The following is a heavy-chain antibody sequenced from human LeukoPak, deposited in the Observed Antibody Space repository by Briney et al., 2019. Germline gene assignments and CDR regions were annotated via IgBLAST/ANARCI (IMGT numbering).Heavy chain of an antibody. J-gene: IGHJ4*02. CDR1: GGTFSSYA. D-gene: IGHD5-24*01. CDR2: IIPIFGTA. CDR3: ARGGWLQLNYFDY. Sequence: ASVKVSCKASGGTFSSYATSWVRQAPGQGLEWMGGIIPIFGTANYAQKFQGRVTITTDESTSTAYMELSSLRSEDTAVYYCARGGWLQLNYFDYWGQGTLVTVSS. V-gene: IGHV1-69*05.